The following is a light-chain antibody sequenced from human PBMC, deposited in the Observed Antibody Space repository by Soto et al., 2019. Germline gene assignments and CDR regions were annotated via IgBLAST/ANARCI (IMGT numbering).Light chain of an antibody. CDR2: GAS. Sequence: EIGLAQSPTTLSFSSREKATPSCRASQSVSSSYLAWYQQKPGQAPRLLIYGASSRATGIPDRFSGSGSGTDFTLTISRLEPEDFAVYYCQQYGSSRTFGQGTKVDIK. J-gene: IGKJ1*01. CDR3: QQYGSSRT. V-gene: IGKV3-20*01. CDR1: QSVSSSY.